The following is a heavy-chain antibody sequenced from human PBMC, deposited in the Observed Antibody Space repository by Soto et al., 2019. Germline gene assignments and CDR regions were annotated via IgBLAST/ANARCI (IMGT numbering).Heavy chain of an antibody. CDR3: ARSQGSSTSLEIYYYYYYGMDV. Sequence: QVQLVQSGAEVKKPGSSVKVSCKASGGTFGSYAISWVRQAPGQGLEWMGGIIPIPGTANYAQKFQGRVTIAADEYTSTAYMELSSLRSEDTAVYYCARSQGSSTSLEIYYYYYYGMDVCGQGTTVTVSS. J-gene: IGHJ6*02. CDR1: GGTFGSYA. CDR2: IIPIPGTA. D-gene: IGHD2-2*01. V-gene: IGHV1-69*01.